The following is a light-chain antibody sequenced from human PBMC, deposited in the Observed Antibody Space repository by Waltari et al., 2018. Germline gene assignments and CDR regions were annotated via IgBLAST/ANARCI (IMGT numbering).Light chain of an antibody. J-gene: IGLJ2*01. CDR1: SSDVGGSNY. V-gene: IGLV2-14*01. Sequence: QSALTQPASVSGSPGQSITISCTGTSSDVGGSNYASWYQQHPGKAPKLMIYEVSNRPSGVSNRFSGSKSGNTASLTISGLQAEDEADYYCSSYTSSSILVFGGGTKLTVL. CDR3: SSYTSSSILV. CDR2: EVS.